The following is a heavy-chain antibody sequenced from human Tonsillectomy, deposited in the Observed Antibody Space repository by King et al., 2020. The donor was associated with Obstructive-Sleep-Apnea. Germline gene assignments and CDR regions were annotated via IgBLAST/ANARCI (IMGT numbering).Heavy chain of an antibody. CDR3: ARSYAHPGYAFDI. CDR2: ISSYNCNI. J-gene: IGHJ3*02. D-gene: IGHD2-2*01. Sequence: QLVQSGAEVKKPGASVRVSCKASGYTFTTYGVSWVRQAPGQGLEWMGWISSYNCNINYAQKLQGRVTMTTDTSTTTAHMELRSLRSDDTAVYYFARSYAHPGYAFDIWGQGTMVTVS. CDR1: GYTFTTYG. V-gene: IGHV1-18*04.